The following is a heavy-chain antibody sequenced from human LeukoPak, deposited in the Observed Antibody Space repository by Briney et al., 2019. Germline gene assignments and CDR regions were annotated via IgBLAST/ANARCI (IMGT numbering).Heavy chain of an antibody. CDR2: ISGSGGST. D-gene: IGHD3-9*01. V-gene: IGHV3-23*01. CDR3: ARSSGTGILRYFDWTPMFDY. J-gene: IGHJ4*02. Sequence: GGTLRLSCAASGFTFNSYGMSWVRQAPGKGLEWVSGISGSGGSTYSADSVKGRFTISRDNSKNTLYLQMNTLRAEDTAVYYCARSSGTGILRYFDWTPMFDYWGQGTLVTVSS. CDR1: GFTFNSYG.